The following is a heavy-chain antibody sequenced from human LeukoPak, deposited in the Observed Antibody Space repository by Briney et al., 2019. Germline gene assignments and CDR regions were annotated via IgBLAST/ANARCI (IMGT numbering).Heavy chain of an antibody. Sequence: PGESLRLSCEVSGVSFSNFAMSWVRQAPGKGLEWVSAISGSGVSTYYADSVKGRFTISRDNSKNTLYLQMNSLRAEDTAVYYCAKDAFCSGDSCYPQFDYWGQGTLVTVSS. J-gene: IGHJ4*02. D-gene: IGHD2-15*01. V-gene: IGHV3-23*01. CDR2: ISGSGVST. CDR1: GVSFSNFA. CDR3: AKDAFCSGDSCYPQFDY.